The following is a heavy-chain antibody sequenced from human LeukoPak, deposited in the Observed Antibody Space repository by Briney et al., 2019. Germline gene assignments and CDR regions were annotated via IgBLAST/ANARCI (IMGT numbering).Heavy chain of an antibody. CDR1: GFTFSGSA. V-gene: IGHV3-73*01. J-gene: IGHJ6*03. CDR3: TRRYYYYYYMDV. Sequence: PGGSLKLSCAASGFTFSGSAMHWVRQASGKGLERVGRIRSKANSYATAYAASVKGRFTISRDDSKNTAYLQMNSLKTEDTAVYYCTRRYYYYYYMDVWGKGATVTVSS. CDR2: IRSKANSYAT.